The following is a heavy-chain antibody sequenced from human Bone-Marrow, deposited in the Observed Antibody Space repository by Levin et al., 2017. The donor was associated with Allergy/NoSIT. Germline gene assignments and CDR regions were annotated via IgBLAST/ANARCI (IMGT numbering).Heavy chain of an antibody. V-gene: IGHV4-59*01. Sequence: SETLSLTCTVSGGSISGYFWNWIRQPPGKGLEWIGYIHYSGITNYNPSLKSRVTISVDTSKNQFSLKLSSVTAADTAMYYCAREVPTPYYFDYWGQGTLVTVSS. CDR2: IHYSGIT. CDR1: GGSISGYF. CDR3: AREVPTPYYFDY. J-gene: IGHJ4*02.